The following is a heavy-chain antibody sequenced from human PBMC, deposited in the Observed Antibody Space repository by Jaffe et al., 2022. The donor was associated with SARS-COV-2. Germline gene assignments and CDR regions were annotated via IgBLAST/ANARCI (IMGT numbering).Heavy chain of an antibody. Sequence: QVQLVESGGGVVQPGRSLRLSCAASGFIFSDYGMHWVRQPPGQGLEWVATISYDGTKDYFTDPVKGRFTISRDNSKRTVFLEMNGLKVEDTAVYYCVTSTTTTLFYDYYYGMDVWGQGTTVTVSS. CDR2: ISYDGTKD. CDR3: VTSTTTTLFYDYYYGMDV. CDR1: GFIFSDYG. V-gene: IGHV3-30*03. D-gene: IGHD5-12*01. J-gene: IGHJ6*02.